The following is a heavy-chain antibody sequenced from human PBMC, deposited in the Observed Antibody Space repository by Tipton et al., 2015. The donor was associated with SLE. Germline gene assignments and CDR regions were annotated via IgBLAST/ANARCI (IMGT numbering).Heavy chain of an antibody. D-gene: IGHD3-22*01. J-gene: IGHJ3*02. Sequence: SLRLSCAASGFTLSSFGMHWVRQAPGKGLEWVAVIWYDEINKSYADSVKGRFTISRDNSKNTLYLQMNSLRAEDTAVYYCAREYYYDSKDAFDIWGQGTMVTVSS. CDR1: GFTLSSFG. V-gene: IGHV3-33*01. CDR3: AREYYYDSKDAFDI. CDR2: IWYDEINK.